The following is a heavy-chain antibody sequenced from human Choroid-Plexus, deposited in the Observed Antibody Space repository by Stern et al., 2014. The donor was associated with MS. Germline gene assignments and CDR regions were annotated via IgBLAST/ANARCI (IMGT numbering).Heavy chain of an antibody. CDR2: TSYVGSNQ. Sequence: VQLVESGGGGAKPGRSLRLSWAASGFNFNYYAMHWVRQAPGKGLGGGAFTSYVGSNQNYADSVKGRFTISRDNSKNTLYLQMNSLRAADTAVYYCAKDRWGDGYPIFDYWGQGTVVTVSS. J-gene: IGHJ4*02. CDR1: GFNFNYYA. V-gene: IGHV3-30*18. CDR3: AKDRWGDGYPIFDY. D-gene: IGHD5-24*01.